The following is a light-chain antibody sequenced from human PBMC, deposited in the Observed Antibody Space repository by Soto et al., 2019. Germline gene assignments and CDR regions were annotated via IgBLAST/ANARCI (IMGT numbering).Light chain of an antibody. CDR1: QSVGRY. V-gene: IGKV3-11*01. CDR2: DAS. CDR3: QHRNNWPWT. Sequence: EIVLTQSPAILSLSPGERATLSCRASQSVGRYLVWYQQKPGQAPSLLIYDASNRATGVPARFSGSWSGTDFTLTISSLESEDFAVYYCQHRNNWPWTLGQGTRVEIK. J-gene: IGKJ1*01.